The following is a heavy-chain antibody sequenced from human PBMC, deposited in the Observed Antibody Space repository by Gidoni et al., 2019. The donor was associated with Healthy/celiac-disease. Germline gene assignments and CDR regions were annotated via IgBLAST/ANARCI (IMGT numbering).Heavy chain of an antibody. D-gene: IGHD3-9*01. Sequence: QVQLVESGGGVVQPGRSLRLSCSASGFTFRSYCMHWVPQAPGKGLAWVAVIWYDGSNKDYADTVKGRFNISRDNSKNTLYLQMNSLRAEDTAVYYCARDKVRDDILTGYYFAETSYYYYGMDVWGQGTTVRLL. J-gene: IGHJ6*02. CDR1: GFTFRSYC. V-gene: IGHV3-33*01. CDR3: ARDKVRDDILTGYYFAETSYYYYGMDV. CDR2: IWYDGSNK.